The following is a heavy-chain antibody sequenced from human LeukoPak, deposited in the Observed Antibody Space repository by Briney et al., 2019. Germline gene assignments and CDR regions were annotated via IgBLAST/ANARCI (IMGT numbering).Heavy chain of an antibody. V-gene: IGHV5-51*01. CDR1: GYSFTSYW. CDR3: VGGFGDQYGGYFDY. J-gene: IGHJ4*02. D-gene: IGHD3-10*01. Sequence: GASLKISCKGSGYSFTSYWIGWVRQLPGKGLEWMVIIYPGDSDTRYCPSFQGQVIISADKSTSTAYLQWSSLKASDTAMYYCVGGFGDQYGGYFDYWGQGTLVTVSS. CDR2: IYPGDSDT.